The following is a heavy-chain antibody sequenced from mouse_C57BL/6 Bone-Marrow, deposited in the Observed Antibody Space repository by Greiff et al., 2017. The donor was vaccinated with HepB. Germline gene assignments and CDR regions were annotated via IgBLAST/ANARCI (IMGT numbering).Heavy chain of an antibody. D-gene: IGHD1-1*01. J-gene: IGHJ1*03. V-gene: IGHV1-64*01. CDR1: GYTFTSYW. CDR2: IHPNSGST. Sequence: QVQLQQPGAELVKPGASVKLSCKASGYTFTSYWMHWVKQRPGQGLEWIGMIHPNSGSTNYNEKFKSKATLTVDKSSSTAYMQLSSLTSEDSAVYYCARPLYYYGSSSWYFDVWGTGTTVTVSS. CDR3: ARPLYYYGSSSWYFDV.